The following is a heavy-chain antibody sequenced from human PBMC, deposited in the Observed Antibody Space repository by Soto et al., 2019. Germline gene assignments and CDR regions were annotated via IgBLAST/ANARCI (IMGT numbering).Heavy chain of an antibody. Sequence: SQTLSLTCVISGDSVSSNGAWWNWIRQSPSRGLQWLGRIYYRSKWFHDYAASVESRMAINPDTSRNQFSLQLNYVTPEDTAVYYCARVHCSAGTCLGGLGFWGQGTTVTVSS. J-gene: IGHJ6*02. CDR1: GDSVSSNGAW. D-gene: IGHD2-15*01. CDR2: IYYRSKWFH. V-gene: IGHV6-1*01. CDR3: ARVHCSAGTCLGGLGF.